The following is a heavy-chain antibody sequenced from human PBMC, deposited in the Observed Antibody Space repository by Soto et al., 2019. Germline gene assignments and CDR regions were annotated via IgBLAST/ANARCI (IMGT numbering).Heavy chain of an antibody. V-gene: IGHV1-18*01. CDR3: ARDSGTYYDFWSGYGGTTTPAHQFDP. Sequence: ASVKVSCKASGYTFTSYGISWVRQAPGQGLEWMGWISAYNGNTNYAQKLQGRVTMTTDTSTSTAYMELRSLRSDDTAVYYCARDSGTYYDFWSGYGGTTTPAHQFDPWGQRTLVTVSS. D-gene: IGHD3-3*01. J-gene: IGHJ5*02. CDR2: ISAYNGNT. CDR1: GYTFTSYG.